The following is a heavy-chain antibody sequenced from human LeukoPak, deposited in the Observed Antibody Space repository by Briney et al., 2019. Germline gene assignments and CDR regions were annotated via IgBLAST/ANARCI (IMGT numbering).Heavy chain of an antibody. J-gene: IGHJ4*02. Sequence: GGSLRLSCAASGFTFSSYAMHWVRQAPGKGLEWVAVISYDGSNKYYADSVKGRFTISRDNSKNTLNLQMNSLRAEDTAVYYCARGDDSSGYYYVWGQGTLVTVSS. V-gene: IGHV3-30*04. CDR3: ARGDDSSGYYYV. D-gene: IGHD3-22*01. CDR1: GFTFSSYA. CDR2: ISYDGSNK.